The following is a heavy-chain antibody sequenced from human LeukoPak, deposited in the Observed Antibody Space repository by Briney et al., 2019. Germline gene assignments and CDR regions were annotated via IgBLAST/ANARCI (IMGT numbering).Heavy chain of an antibody. CDR3: TRGGPYGSGSSHFDY. V-gene: IGHV1-2*02. D-gene: IGHD3-10*01. CDR1: GGTFSSYA. CDR2: INPNSGGT. Sequence: ASVKVSCKASGGTFSSYAISWVRQAPGQGLEWMGWINPNSGGTNYAQKFQGRVTMTRDTSISTAYMELSRLRSDDTAVYYCTRGGPYGSGSSHFDYWGQGTLVTVSS. J-gene: IGHJ4*02.